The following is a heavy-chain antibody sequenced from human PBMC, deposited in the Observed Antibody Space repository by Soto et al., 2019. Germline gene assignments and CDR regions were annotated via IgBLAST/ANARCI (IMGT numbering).Heavy chain of an antibody. V-gene: IGHV1-69*02. D-gene: IGHD5-18*01. CDR2: IIPIRGIA. CDR1: GGTFSSYT. Sequence: QVQLVQSGAEVKKPGSSVKVSCKASGGTFSSYTISWVRQAPGQGLEWMGRIIPIRGIANYAQKFQGRVTITADKSTSTAYMELSSLRSEDTAVYYCARLRIVDTAMVVGVGIPFGMDVWGQGTTVTVSS. CDR3: ARLRIVDTAMVVGVGIPFGMDV. J-gene: IGHJ6*02.